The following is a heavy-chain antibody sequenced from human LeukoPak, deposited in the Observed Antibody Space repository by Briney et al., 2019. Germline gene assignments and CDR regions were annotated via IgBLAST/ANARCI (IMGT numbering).Heavy chain of an antibody. CDR3: ARSRLHHNYGSGTNFDY. J-gene: IGHJ4*02. CDR1: GDSVSSNSAA. CDR2: TYYRSKWYN. V-gene: IGHV6-1*01. D-gene: IGHD3-10*01. Sequence: SQTLSLTCAISGDSVSSNSAAWNWIRQSPSRGLEWLGRTYYRSKWYNDYAVSVKSRITINPDTSKNQFSLQLNSVTPEDTAVYYCARSRLHHNYGSGTNFDYWGQGTLVTVSS.